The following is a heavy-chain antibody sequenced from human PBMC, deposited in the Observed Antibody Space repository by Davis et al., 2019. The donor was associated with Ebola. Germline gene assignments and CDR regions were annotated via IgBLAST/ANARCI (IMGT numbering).Heavy chain of an antibody. CDR3: ARESAATGYYYGMDV. CDR1: GYTFTSYD. V-gene: IGHV1-2*04. Sequence: ASVKVSCKASGYTFTSYDINWVRQATGQGLEWMGWINPNSGGTNYAQKFQGWVTMTRDTSISTAYMELSRLRSDDTAVYYCARESAATGYYYGMDVWGQGTTVTVSS. D-gene: IGHD3-10*01. J-gene: IGHJ6*02. CDR2: INPNSGGT.